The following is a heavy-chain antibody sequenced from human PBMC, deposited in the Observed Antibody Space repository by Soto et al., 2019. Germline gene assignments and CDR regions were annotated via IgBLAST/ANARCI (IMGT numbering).Heavy chain of an antibody. CDR3: VRYNWPLFDY. D-gene: IGHD1-20*01. J-gene: IGHJ4*02. CDR1: GGPLSGSF. V-gene: IGHV4-34*01. Sequence: SETLSLTCAVYGGPLSGSFWTWVRQFPGRGLEWIGEISPTGNAKYRSSLNGRVTISLDTSKNQFSLNLNSLIAADTAVYYCVRYNWPLFDYWGQGVQVTVSS. CDR2: ISPTGNA.